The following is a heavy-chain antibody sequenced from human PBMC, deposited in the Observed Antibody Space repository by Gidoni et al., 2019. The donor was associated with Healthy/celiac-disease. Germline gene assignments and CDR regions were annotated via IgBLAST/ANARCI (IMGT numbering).Heavy chain of an antibody. CDR2: IKQDGSEK. Sequence: EVQLVESGGGLVKPGGSLRLSCAASGFTFSSSWMRWVRQAPGKGLEWVANIKQDGSEKYYVDAVKGRVTISRDNAKNSLYLQMNSLRAEDTAVYYCARGGASRIPRSYLGQGTLVTVSS. CDR3: ARGGASRIPRSY. CDR1: GFTFSSSW. V-gene: IGHV3-7*01. J-gene: IGHJ4*02. D-gene: IGHD2-15*01.